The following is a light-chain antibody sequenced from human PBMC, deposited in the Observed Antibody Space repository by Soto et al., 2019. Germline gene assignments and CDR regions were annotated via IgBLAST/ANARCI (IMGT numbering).Light chain of an antibody. Sequence: DTQMTQSPSSLSASVGDRVTLTCRASQNSSDYLNWYLQKPGKAPKLLIYAASTLQSGVPSRFRGSGSGTDFSLTISSLQPEDFATYYCQQTYSSPYTFRKGTKLEI. CDR3: QQTYSSPYT. V-gene: IGKV1-39*01. J-gene: IGKJ2*01. CDR2: AAS. CDR1: QNSSDY.